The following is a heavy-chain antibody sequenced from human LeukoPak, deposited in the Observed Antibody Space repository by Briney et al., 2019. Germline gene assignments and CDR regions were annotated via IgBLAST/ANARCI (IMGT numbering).Heavy chain of an antibody. CDR1: GGSISSYY. CDR3: ARLDYYDSSGYPED. Sequence: SETLSLTCTASGGSISSYYWSWIRQPPGKGLEWIGYIYYSGSTNYNPSLKSRVTISVDTSKNQFSLKLSSVTAADTAVYYCARLDYYDSSGYPEDWGQGTLVTVSS. J-gene: IGHJ4*02. V-gene: IGHV4-59*08. CDR2: IYYSGST. D-gene: IGHD3-22*01.